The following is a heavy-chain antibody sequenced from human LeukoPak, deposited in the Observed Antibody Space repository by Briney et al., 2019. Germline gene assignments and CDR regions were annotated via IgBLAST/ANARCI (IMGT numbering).Heavy chain of an antibody. V-gene: IGHV3-30*02. D-gene: IGHD5-18*01. CDR2: IRYDGSKK. CDR1: GFTLSSYG. CDR3: AKDVRQYSYGPSHFDY. Sequence: GGSLRLSCTTSGFTLSSYGIHWVRQAPGKGLEWVAFIRYDGSKKYYVESVKGRFTISRDNSKNTLYLQMNSLRPEDTAVYYCAKDVRQYSYGPSHFDYWGQGTLVTVSS. J-gene: IGHJ4*02.